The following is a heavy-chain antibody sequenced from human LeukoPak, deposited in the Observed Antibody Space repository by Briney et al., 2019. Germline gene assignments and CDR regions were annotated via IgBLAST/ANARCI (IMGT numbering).Heavy chain of an antibody. CDR1: GFTFSPYW. CDR3: ASDRNTESSYENLFES. J-gene: IGHJ4*02. V-gene: IGHV3-74*03. Sequence: AGGSLRLSCAASGFTFSPYWMHWVRQAPGKGLVWVSRINSDGSSTTYADSVKGRFTISRDNAKNTLYLQMNSLRAEDTGVYYCASDRNTESSYENLFESWGQGTLVTVSS. CDR2: INSDGSST. D-gene: IGHD1-26*01.